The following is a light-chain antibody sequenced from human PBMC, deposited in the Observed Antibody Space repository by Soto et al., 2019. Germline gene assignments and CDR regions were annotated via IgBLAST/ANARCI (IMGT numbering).Light chain of an antibody. CDR1: QSFRGL. CDR3: QQRHMWPIT. Sequence: EVVLTQSPVTLSLSPGERATISCRASQSFRGLLAWYQQKHGQAPRILIYDAYNRATGIPPRFSGSGSGTDFTLTISSLEPEDSEVYYCQQRHMWPITFGQGTRLEIK. CDR2: DAY. J-gene: IGKJ5*01. V-gene: IGKV3-11*01.